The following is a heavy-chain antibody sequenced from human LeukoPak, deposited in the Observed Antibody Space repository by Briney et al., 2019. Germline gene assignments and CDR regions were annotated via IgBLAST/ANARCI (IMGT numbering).Heavy chain of an antibody. J-gene: IGHJ4*02. Sequence: GGSLGLSCAASGFTFSSYGMSWVRQAPGKGLEWVSVISGSGGSTHYADSVKGRFTTSRDNSKNTLYLQMNSLRAEDTAVYYCAKESPRFDYWGQGTLVTVSS. V-gene: IGHV3-23*01. CDR3: AKESPRFDY. CDR1: GFTFSSYG. CDR2: ISGSGGST.